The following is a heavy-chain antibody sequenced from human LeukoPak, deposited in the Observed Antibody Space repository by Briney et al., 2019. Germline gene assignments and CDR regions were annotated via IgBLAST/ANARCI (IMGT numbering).Heavy chain of an antibody. D-gene: IGHD1-1*01. Sequence: GGSVRHSRAASGWTFNRYAMSWVRQAAARGREGVGSIRGGGETFYAVCVKGRFPLSRDHTKNSVYLHLNNLRLEDTGVYYCAKASWVSNADAVVWGQGSVGTV. CDR3: AKASWVSNADAVV. CDR2: IRGGGET. CDR1: GWTFNRYA. J-gene: IGHJ4*02. V-gene: IGHV3-23*01.